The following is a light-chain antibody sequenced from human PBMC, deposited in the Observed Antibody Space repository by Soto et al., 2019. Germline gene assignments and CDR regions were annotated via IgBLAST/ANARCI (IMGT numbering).Light chain of an antibody. Sequence: TQSPGTLSLSPGERATLSCRASQSVSRSYLAWYQQKPGQPPKLLIYWASTRESGVPDRFSGSGSGTDFTLTISSLQAENVAAYYCQQYYSSPLTFGGGIKVDIK. CDR1: QSVSRSY. CDR2: WAS. CDR3: QQYYSSPLT. V-gene: IGKV4-1*01. J-gene: IGKJ4*01.